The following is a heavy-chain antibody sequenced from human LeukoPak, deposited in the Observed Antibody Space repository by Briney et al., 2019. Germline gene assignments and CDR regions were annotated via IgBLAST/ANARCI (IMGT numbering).Heavy chain of an antibody. CDR2: IIPIFGTA. CDR1: GGTFSSYA. D-gene: IGHD3-10*01. CDR3: ATNSPFGDDAFDI. J-gene: IGHJ3*02. Sequence: SVKVSCKASGGTFSSYAISWVRQAPGQGLEWMGGIIPIFGTANYAQKFQGRVTMTTDTSTSTAYMELRSLRSDDTAVYYCATNSPFGDDAFDIWGQGTMVTVSS. V-gene: IGHV1-69*05.